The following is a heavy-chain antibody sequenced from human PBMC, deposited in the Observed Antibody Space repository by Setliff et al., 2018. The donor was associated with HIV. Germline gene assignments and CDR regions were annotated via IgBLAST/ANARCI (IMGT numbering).Heavy chain of an antibody. Sequence: PSETLSLTCNVSGASISSYYWNWIRQSPGNRLEWLGYITDSGNTNYNPSLRRRVTISADTSKNQVSLRLRSVTAADTAVYYCARETQQSYNIVTGYNYYYGIDVWGQGTTVTVSS. J-gene: IGHJ6*02. V-gene: IGHV4-59*01. CDR2: ITDSGNT. D-gene: IGHD3-9*01. CDR1: GASISSYY. CDR3: ARETQQSYNIVTGYNYYYGIDV.